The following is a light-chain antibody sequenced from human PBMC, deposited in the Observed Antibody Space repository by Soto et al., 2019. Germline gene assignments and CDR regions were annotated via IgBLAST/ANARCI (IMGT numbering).Light chain of an antibody. CDR1: QSVSSN. Sequence: EIVMTQSPATLSVSPGERATLSCRASQSVSSNLAWYQQKPGLAPRLLIYGASTRATGIPARFSGSGSGTEFTITISSLQSEDFAVYYCQQYNNWPPMAFGQGTKVEIK. CDR2: GAS. CDR3: QQYNNWPPMA. V-gene: IGKV3-15*01. J-gene: IGKJ1*01.